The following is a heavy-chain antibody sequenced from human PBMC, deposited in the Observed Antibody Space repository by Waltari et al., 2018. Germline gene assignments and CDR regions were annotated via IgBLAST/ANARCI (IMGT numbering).Heavy chain of an antibody. V-gene: IGHV3-15*01. CDR2: IRSKPDGGNT. J-gene: IGHJ6*03. D-gene: IGHD4-4*01. CDR3: ATVIHDFTNYPPSVYMAV. CDR1: AFTFTSAW. Sequence: EVQLVESGGGLMKPGGSLRLSCAASAFTFTSAWMSWVRQAPGKGLGGVGHIRSKPDGGNTYFASPVNGRFTNARDHSRNKLYLRITSLKSEVSAVYYCATVIHDFTNYPPSVYMAVWGKGTTVTVSS.